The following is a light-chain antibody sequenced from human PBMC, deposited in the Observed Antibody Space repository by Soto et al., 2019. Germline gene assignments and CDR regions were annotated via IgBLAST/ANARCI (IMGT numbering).Light chain of an antibody. CDR2: EVT. V-gene: IGLV2-23*02. J-gene: IGLJ3*02. CDR3: CSYSGYWV. CDR1: SSVIGTHNL. Sequence: QAASVSGSPGQSITISCTGASSVIGTHNLVSWYQQRPGKAPKLMIYEVTKRPSGVSDRFSGSKSGNTASLTISGLQAEDEAHYYCCSYSGYWVFGGGTQLTVL.